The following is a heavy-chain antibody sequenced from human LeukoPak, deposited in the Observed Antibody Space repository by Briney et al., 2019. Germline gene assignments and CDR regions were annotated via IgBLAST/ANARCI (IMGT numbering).Heavy chain of an antibody. CDR1: GFTFSSYW. D-gene: IGHD3-22*01. J-gene: IGHJ3*02. Sequence: GGSLRLSCAASGFTFSSYWMSWVRQAPGKGLEWVANIKQDGSEKYYVDSVKGRFTISRDNAKNSLYLQMNSLRAEDTAVYYCARVAANSGYGDAFDIWGQGTMVTVSS. V-gene: IGHV3-7*01. CDR3: ARVAANSGYGDAFDI. CDR2: IKQDGSEK.